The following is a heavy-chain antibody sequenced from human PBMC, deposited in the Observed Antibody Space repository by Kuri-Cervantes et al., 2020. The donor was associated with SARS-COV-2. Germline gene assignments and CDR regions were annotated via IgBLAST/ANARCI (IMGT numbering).Heavy chain of an antibody. CDR2: IYPGDSDT. J-gene: IGHJ4*02. V-gene: IGHV5-51*01. Sequence: KVSCNGSGYTFTSYWIGWVRQKPGKGLEWLGIIYPGDSDTRYSPSFQGQVTISADKSISTAYLQWSSLKASDTAMYYCARVRSSSGPLDYWGQGTLVTVSS. CDR1: GYTFTSYW. D-gene: IGHD6-6*01. CDR3: ARVRSSSGPLDY.